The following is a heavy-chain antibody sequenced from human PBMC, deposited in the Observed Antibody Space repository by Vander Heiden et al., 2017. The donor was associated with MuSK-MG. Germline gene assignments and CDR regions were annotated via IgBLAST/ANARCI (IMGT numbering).Heavy chain of an antibody. CDR3: ARAKGSGWFDP. CDR1: GGSIRIYY. Sequence: QVQLQQSGPVLVKPSDTLSLTCTVSGGSIRIYYRVWLRQPPGTELGLFGYINYSGSTNYNPSHKSRVTISVDTSKNQFSLKLSSVTAADTAVYYCARAKGSGWFDPWGQGTLVTVSS. V-gene: IGHV4-59*07. CDR2: INYSGST. J-gene: IGHJ5*02. D-gene: IGHD3-10*01.